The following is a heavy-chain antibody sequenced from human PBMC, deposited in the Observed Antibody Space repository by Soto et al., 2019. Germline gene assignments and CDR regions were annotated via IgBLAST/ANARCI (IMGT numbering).Heavy chain of an antibody. CDR1: GGSISSSSYY. CDR3: ARHRSDYDFWSGYSFDY. Sequence: QLQLQESGPGLVKPSETLSLTCTVSGGSISSSSYYWGWIRQPPGKGLEWIGSIYYSGSTYYNPSLKIRVPISVDTSKNQFSLKLSSVTAADTAVYYCARHRSDYDFWSGYSFDYWCQGTLVTVSS. D-gene: IGHD3-3*01. V-gene: IGHV4-39*01. J-gene: IGHJ4*02. CDR2: IYYSGST.